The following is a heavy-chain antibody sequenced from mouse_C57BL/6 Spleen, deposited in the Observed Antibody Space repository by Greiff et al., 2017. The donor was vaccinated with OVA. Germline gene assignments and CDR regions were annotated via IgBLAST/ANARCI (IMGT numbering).Heavy chain of an antibody. D-gene: IGHD1-1*01. CDR1: GYAFSSSW. Sequence: VQLQQSGPELVKPGASVKISCKASGYAFSSSWMNWVKQRPGKGLEWIGRIYPGDGDTNYNGKFKGKAPLTADKSSSAAYMQLSSLTSEDSAVYFCAIRPYYDGSSYDAMDYWGQGTSDTVSS. J-gene: IGHJ4*01. V-gene: IGHV1-82*01. CDR2: IYPGDGDT. CDR3: AIRPYYDGSSYDAMDY.